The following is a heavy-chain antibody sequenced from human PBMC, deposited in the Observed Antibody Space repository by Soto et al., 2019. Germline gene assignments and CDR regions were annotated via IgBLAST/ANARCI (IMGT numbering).Heavy chain of an antibody. CDR1: RDTFSKYA. CDR3: ARGETYVGV. V-gene: IGHV1-69*01. D-gene: IGHD3-10*02. Sequence: QVQLVQSGAEVKKPGSSVKVSCKASRDTFSKYAFNWVRQALGQGLEWMGWIIPIFGSRNYAEKFQGRVTITADESTSTAYMELRSLRFEDTAVYYCARGETYVGVWGQGTTVTVSS. CDR2: IIPIFGSR. J-gene: IGHJ6*02.